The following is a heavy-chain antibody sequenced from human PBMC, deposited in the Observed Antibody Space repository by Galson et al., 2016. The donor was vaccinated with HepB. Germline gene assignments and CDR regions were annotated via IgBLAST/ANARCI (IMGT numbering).Heavy chain of an antibody. Sequence: CAISGDSVSSNSAAWNWIRQSPSRGLEWLGRTYYRSKWYNDYAVSVKSRITINPDTSKNQFSLQLNSVTPEDTAVYYCARESEGYCSSTGCYTDNYYYGMDVWGQGTTVTVSS. D-gene: IGHD2-2*02. CDR1: GDSVSSNSAA. CDR3: ARESEGYCSSTGCYTDNYYYGMDV. CDR2: TYYRSKWYN. J-gene: IGHJ6*02. V-gene: IGHV6-1*01.